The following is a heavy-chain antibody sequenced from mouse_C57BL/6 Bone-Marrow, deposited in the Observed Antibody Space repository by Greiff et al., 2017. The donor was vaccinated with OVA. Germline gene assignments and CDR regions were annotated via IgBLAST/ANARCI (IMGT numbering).Heavy chain of an antibody. V-gene: IGHV2-6*03. CDR3: ARPYDGYYVGFAY. J-gene: IGHJ3*01. CDR2: IWSDGST. D-gene: IGHD2-3*01. CDR1: GFSLTSYG. Sequence: QVQLQQSGPGLVAPSQSLSITCTVSGFSLTSYGVHWVRQPPGKGLEWLVVIWSDGSTTYNSALKSRLSISKDNSKSQVFLKMNSLQTDDTAMYYCARPYDGYYVGFAYWGQGTLVTVSA.